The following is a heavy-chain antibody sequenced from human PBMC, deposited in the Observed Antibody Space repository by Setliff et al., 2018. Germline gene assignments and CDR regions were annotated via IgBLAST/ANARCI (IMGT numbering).Heavy chain of an antibody. V-gene: IGHV4-59*08. CDR1: GGSISSHY. J-gene: IGHJ6*03. D-gene: IGHD3-3*01. Sequence: SETLSLTCTVSGGSISSHYWSWIRQPPGKGLEWIGFIFYSGDTESNPSLKSRVTMSVDTSKNQFSLKLSSVTAADTAVYYCARLEAVRRFWSGYYYDYYYYYMDVWGKGTTVTVSS. CDR2: IFYSGDT. CDR3: ARLEAVRRFWSGYYYDYYYYYMDV.